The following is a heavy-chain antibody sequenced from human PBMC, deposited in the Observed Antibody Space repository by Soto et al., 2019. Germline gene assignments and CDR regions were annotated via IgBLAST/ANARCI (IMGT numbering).Heavy chain of an antibody. V-gene: IGHV3-30*18. CDR1: GFTFSSYC. D-gene: IGHD6-13*01. CDR3: AKDRQLNYCYGIDV. J-gene: IGHJ6*02. Sequence: QVQLVESGGGVVQPGRSLRLSCAASGFTFSSYCMHGVRQAPGKGLEWVAVISYDGSNKYYADSGKGRFTISRDNSKNTLYLQMNRLRSEDTAVYYCAKDRQLNYCYGIDVWGQGPTVTVSS. CDR2: ISYDGSNK.